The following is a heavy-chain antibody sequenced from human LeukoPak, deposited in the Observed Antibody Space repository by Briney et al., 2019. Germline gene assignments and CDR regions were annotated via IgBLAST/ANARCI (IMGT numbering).Heavy chain of an antibody. J-gene: IGHJ4*02. D-gene: IGHD3-10*01. CDR3: ARRYGSGSYYHLDY. CDR2: IYPGDSDT. Sequence: SLQISCKXSGYSFXNYWIGWVRQMPGKGLEWMGIIYPGDSDTRYSPSFQGQVTISADKSISTAYLQWSSLKASDSAMYYCARRYGSGSYYHLDYWGQGTLVTVSS. V-gene: IGHV5-51*01. CDR1: GYSFXNYW.